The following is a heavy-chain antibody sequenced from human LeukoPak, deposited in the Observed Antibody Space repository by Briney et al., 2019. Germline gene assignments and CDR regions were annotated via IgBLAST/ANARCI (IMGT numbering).Heavy chain of an antibody. D-gene: IGHD1-26*01. Sequence: SETLSLTRSVSGGSIGTSYWSWIRQPPGKGLEWIGYIYYNGATNYNPSLKTRVTISLDTPKNQFSLKLKSVTASDTAVYYCARHYVFVSGGSSFDYWGLGILVTVSS. J-gene: IGHJ4*02. CDR2: IYYNGAT. CDR1: GGSIGTSY. V-gene: IGHV4-59*08. CDR3: ARHYVFVSGGSSFDY.